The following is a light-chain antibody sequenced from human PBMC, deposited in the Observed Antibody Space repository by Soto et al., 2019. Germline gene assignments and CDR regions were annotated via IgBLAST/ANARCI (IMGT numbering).Light chain of an antibody. J-gene: IGLJ7*01. V-gene: IGLV1-51*01. CDR1: SSDVGAYSY. CDR3: GTWDSSLSQV. CDR2: DNN. Sequence: QSALTQPASVSGSPGQSITISCTGTSSDVGAYSYVSWYQQHPGKAPKLIIYDNNKRPSGIPDRFSGSKSGTSATLGITGLQTGDEADYYCGTWDSSLSQVFGGGNQLTVL.